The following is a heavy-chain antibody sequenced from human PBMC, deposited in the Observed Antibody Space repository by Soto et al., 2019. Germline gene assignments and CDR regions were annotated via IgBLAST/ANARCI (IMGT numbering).Heavy chain of an antibody. CDR2: INPSGGST. D-gene: IGHD3-22*01. V-gene: IGHV1-46*03. CDR1: GYTFTSYD. J-gene: IGHJ4*02. Sequence: ASVKVSCKASGYTFTSYDINWVRQAPGQGLEWMGIINPSGGSTSYAQKFQGRVTMTRDTSTSTVYMELSSLRSEDTAVYYCARASSGYPFDYWGQGTLVTVSS. CDR3: ARASSGYPFDY.